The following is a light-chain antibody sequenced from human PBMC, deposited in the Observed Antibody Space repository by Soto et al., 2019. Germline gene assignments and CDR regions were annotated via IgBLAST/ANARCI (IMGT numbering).Light chain of an antibody. CDR2: DVS. J-gene: IGLJ1*01. CDR1: SSDVCGYNY. Sequence: SVLTQPASVSGSPGQSITLSCPGPSSDVCGYNYVSWYQHHPGKAPKLIIYDVSNRPSGVSIRFSGSKSDNTASLTISGLQPEDEADYHCSSYTTSNTRQIVFGTGTKVTVL. CDR3: SSYTTSNTRQIV. V-gene: IGLV2-14*03.